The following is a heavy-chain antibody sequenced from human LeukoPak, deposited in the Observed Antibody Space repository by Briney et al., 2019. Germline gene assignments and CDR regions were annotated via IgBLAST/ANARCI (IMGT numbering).Heavy chain of an antibody. CDR3: AREYSSSSGKNAFDV. CDR1: VGSISTYY. V-gene: IGHV4-4*07. Sequence: SETLSLTCTVSVGSISTYYWSLIRQPAGKGLEWLGRIYASGNTKYNPSLKSRVTMSLDTSKNQFSLRLTSVTAADTAVYYCAREYSSSSGKNAFDVWGQGTMVTVSS. D-gene: IGHD6-6*01. J-gene: IGHJ3*01. CDR2: IYASGNT.